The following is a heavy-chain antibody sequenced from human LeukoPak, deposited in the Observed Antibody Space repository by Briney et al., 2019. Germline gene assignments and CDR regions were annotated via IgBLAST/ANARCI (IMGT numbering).Heavy chain of an antibody. CDR2: IYTSGST. D-gene: IGHD1-14*01. Sequence: SETLSLTCTVSGGSISSYYWSWIRQPAGKGLEWIGRIYTSGSTNYNPSLKSRVTMLVDTSKNQFSLKLSSVTAADTAVYYCARVNSETGYFDYWGQGTLVTVSS. J-gene: IGHJ4*02. V-gene: IGHV4-4*07. CDR1: GGSISSYY. CDR3: ARVNSETGYFDY.